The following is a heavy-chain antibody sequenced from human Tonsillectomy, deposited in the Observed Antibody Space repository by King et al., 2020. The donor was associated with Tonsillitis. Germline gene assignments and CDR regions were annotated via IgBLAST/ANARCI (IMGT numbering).Heavy chain of an antibody. V-gene: IGHV4-61*02. J-gene: IGHJ6*03. CDR2: IYTSGST. CDR1: GDSISSGSYY. CDR3: ATDGYYYFYIDV. Sequence: QLQESGPGLVKPSQTLSLTCTVSGDSISSGSYYLTWIRQPAGKGLEWIGRIYTSGSTNYNPSLKSRVTMSVDTSTNQFSLKLSSVTAADTAVYYCATDGYYYFYIDVWGKGTTVTVSS.